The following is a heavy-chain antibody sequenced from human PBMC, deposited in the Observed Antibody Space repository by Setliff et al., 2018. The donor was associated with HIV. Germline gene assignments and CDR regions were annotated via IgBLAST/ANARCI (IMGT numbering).Heavy chain of an antibody. CDR3: AKGAGFYGDYTFDH. V-gene: IGHV4-59*11. CDR1: GPSINIHY. CDR2: IYSTGST. Sequence: ETLSLTCTVSGPSINIHYWSWIRQSPGKGFEWIGYIYSTGSTNYNPSLQSRVTISMVASRNQFSLKVTSVAAADTAVYYCAKGAGFYGDYTFDHWGQGRQVTVSS. J-gene: IGHJ4*02. D-gene: IGHD4-17*01.